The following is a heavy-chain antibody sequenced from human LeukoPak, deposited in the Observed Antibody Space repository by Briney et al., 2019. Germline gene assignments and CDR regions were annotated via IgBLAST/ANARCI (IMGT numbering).Heavy chain of an antibody. D-gene: IGHD4-17*01. CDR2: ISGSGGST. V-gene: IGHV3-23*01. J-gene: IGHJ4*02. CDR3: ATENGDYNYFDY. CDR1: GFSFDDYG. Sequence: GGSLRLSCVASGFSFDDYGMSWVRQAPGKGLEWVSAISGSGGSTYYADSVKGRFTISRDNSKNTLYLQMNSLRAEDTAVYYCATENGDYNYFDYWGQGTLVTVSS.